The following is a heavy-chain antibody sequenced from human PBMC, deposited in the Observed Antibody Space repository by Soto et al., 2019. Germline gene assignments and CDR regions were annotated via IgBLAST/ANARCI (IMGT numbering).Heavy chain of an antibody. V-gene: IGHV5-51*01. J-gene: IGHJ6*02. CDR2: IYPGDSDT. CDR3: ARTAAAGKYYYGVDV. Sequence: HGESLKISCKGSGYSFTSYWIGWVRQMPGKGLERMGIIYPGDSDTRYSPSFQGQVTISADKSISTAYLQWSSLKASDTAIYYCARTAAAGKYYYGVDVWGQGTTVTVSS. CDR1: GYSFTSYW. D-gene: IGHD6-13*01.